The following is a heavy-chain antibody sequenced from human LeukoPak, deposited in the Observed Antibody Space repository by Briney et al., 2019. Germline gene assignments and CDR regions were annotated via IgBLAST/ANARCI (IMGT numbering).Heavy chain of an antibody. V-gene: IGHV3-21*01. Sequence: GGSLRLSCAASGFTLRRYTMNWDRQAPGKGLEGVSSSSTSGTYIYYAASVSCRSTISRDNANNSLYLQMNSLRAEDTAVYYCARTATTDAFDIWGQGTMVTVSS. CDR2: SSTSGTYI. CDR1: GFTLRRYT. J-gene: IGHJ3*02. CDR3: ARTATTDAFDI. D-gene: IGHD5-12*01.